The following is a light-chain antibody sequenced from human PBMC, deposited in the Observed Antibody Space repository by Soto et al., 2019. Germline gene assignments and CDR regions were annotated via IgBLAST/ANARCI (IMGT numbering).Light chain of an antibody. CDR3: QQYNSRPLT. V-gene: IGKV3-15*01. CDR1: QSVSSN. Sequence: EIVMTQSPATLSVSPGERATLSCRASQSVSSNLAWYQQKPGQAPRLLIYGASTRATGIPARFSGSGSGIEFTLTFSSLQSEEFGVYYCQQYNSRPLTLGGGTKVEIK. CDR2: GAS. J-gene: IGKJ4*01.